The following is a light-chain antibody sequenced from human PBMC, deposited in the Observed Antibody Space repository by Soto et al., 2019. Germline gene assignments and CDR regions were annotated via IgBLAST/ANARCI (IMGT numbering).Light chain of an antibody. J-gene: IGKJ5*01. CDR3: QQCGSSST. CDR2: GAS. CDR1: QSVSNNY. Sequence: EIVFTQSPGTLSLSPGERATLSCRASQSVSNNYLAWCQQKPGQAPRLLIYGASNRATGIPARFSGSGSGTEFTLTISSLQSEDFAVYYCQQCGSSSTFGQGTRLEIK. V-gene: IGKV3-20*01.